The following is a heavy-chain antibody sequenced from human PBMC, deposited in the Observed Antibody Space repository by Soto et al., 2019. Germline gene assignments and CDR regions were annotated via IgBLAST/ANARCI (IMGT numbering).Heavy chain of an antibody. V-gene: IGHV4-30-2*01. CDR2: IYHSGST. CDR1: GGSISSGGYS. J-gene: IGHJ6*02. D-gene: IGHD3-10*01. Sequence: QLQLQESGSGLVKPSQTLSLTCAVSGGSISSGGYSWSWIRQPPGKGLEWIGYIYHSGSTYYNPSLKSRATISVDRSKHQFALRLSSVTAADTAVYYCAREVVTMVRGVYYSYGMDVWGQGTTVTVSS. CDR3: AREVVTMVRGVYYSYGMDV.